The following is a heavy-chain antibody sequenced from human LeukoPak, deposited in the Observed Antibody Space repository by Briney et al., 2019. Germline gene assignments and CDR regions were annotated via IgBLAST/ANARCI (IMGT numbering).Heavy chain of an antibody. V-gene: IGHV3-21*01. J-gene: IGHJ3*02. CDR2: IGPSSSSI. CDR1: GFTFRSYS. CDR3: AREAGEAFDI. D-gene: IGHD7-27*01. Sequence: GGSPRLSCAASGFTFRSYSMNWVRQAPGKGLEWVSSIGPSSSSIYYADSVKGRFTISRDNAKNSLYLHMNSLRAEDTAVYYCAREAGEAFDIWGQGTMVTVSS.